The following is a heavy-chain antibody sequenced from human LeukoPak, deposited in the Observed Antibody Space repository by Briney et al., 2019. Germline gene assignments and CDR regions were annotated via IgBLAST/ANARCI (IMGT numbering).Heavy chain of an antibody. J-gene: IGHJ5*02. CDR2: ICDYNCNT. D-gene: IGHD4-11*01. V-gene: IGHV1-18*01. Sequence: ASVQVSCQASGYTFPSYVISWVRQAPGQGLEWMGWICDYNCNTNYAQKLQGRITMTTDTSTSTAYMQQRSLRSDDAAVYYWARDLYRDSLPVSWFDPWGQGTLVTVSS. CDR1: GYTFPSYV. CDR3: ARDLYRDSLPVSWFDP.